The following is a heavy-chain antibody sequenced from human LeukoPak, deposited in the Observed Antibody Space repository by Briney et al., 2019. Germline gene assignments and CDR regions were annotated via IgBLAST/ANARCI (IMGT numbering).Heavy chain of an antibody. J-gene: IGHJ5*02. CDR2: INPNSGGT. V-gene: IGHV1-2*02. Sequence: GASVKVSCKASGYTFTGYYMHWVRQAPGQGLEWMGWINPNSGGTNYAQKFQGRVTMTRDTSVSTAYMELSRLRSDDTAVYYCARDPRIAARPRNWFDPWGQGTLVTVSS. CDR3: ARDPRIAARPRNWFDP. CDR1: GYTFTGYY. D-gene: IGHD6-6*01.